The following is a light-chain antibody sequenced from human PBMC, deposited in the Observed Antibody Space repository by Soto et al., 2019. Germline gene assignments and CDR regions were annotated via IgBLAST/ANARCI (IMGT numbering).Light chain of an antibody. CDR2: DAS. Sequence: EIVLTQSPATLSLSPGERATLSCRASQSVSSYLAWYQQKPGQAPRLLIYDASNRATGIPDRFSGSGSGTDFTLTISRLESDDFALYYCQQYAEGTPITFGQGTRLEIK. V-gene: IGKV3-11*01. CDR3: QQYAEGTPIT. CDR1: QSVSSY. J-gene: IGKJ5*01.